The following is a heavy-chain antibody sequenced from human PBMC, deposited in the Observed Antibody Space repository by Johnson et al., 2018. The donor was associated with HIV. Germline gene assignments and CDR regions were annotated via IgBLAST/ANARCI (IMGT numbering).Heavy chain of an antibody. V-gene: IGHV3-15*01. Sequence: VESGGGVVQPGRSLRLSCAASGFTFSSYAMHWVRQAPGTGLEWVGRSRSKTDGGTTDYAAPVKGRFSISRDDSKNTLYLQMNSLKTEDTAMYYCTTIYYDFWTGYLSDAFDIWGQGTMVTVSS. CDR1: GFTFSSYA. CDR2: SRSKTDGGTT. CDR3: TTIYYDFWTGYLSDAFDI. D-gene: IGHD3-3*01. J-gene: IGHJ3*02.